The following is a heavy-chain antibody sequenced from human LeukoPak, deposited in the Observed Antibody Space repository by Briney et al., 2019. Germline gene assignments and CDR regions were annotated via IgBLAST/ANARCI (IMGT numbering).Heavy chain of an antibody. J-gene: IGHJ4*02. CDR3: AKGTSSWHEFDS. D-gene: IGHD6-13*01. CDR2: ITWDGDST. CDR1: GFTFDDYA. Sequence: GGSPRLSCAASGFTFDDYAMHWVRQAPGKGLEWVSLITWDGDSTYYADSVKGRFTISRDNSKNYLYLQMNSLRAEDTALYYCAKGTSSWHEFDSWGQGTLVTVSS. V-gene: IGHV3-43D*03.